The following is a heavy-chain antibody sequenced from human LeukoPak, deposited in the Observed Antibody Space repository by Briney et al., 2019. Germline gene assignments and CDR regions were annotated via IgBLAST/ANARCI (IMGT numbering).Heavy chain of an antibody. Sequence: GGSLRLSCAASGFTVSSNYMSWVRQAPGKGLEWVSVIYSDGNTYYADSVKGRFTISRDNSKNMLYLQMNSLRAEDTAVHYCAREATFEGLVDYWGQGTLVTVSS. V-gene: IGHV3-53*01. CDR2: IYSDGNT. CDR3: AREATFEGLVDY. CDR1: GFTVSSNY. J-gene: IGHJ4*02. D-gene: IGHD3-9*01.